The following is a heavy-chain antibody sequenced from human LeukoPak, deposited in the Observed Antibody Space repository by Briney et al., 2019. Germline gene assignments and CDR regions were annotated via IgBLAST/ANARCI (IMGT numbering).Heavy chain of an antibody. Sequence: SETLSLTCTVSGGSISSYYWAWIRQPPGKGLEWIASGDYSGGTYYNPSLESRVAISADMSKNQFSLKLTSVTGADTAVYYCAGERGEEYSSGWYKRNYFDNWGQGIRVTVSS. CDR2: GDYSGGT. J-gene: IGHJ4*02. D-gene: IGHD6-19*01. CDR3: AGERGEEYSSGWYKRNYFDN. CDR1: GGSISSYY. V-gene: IGHV4-39*07.